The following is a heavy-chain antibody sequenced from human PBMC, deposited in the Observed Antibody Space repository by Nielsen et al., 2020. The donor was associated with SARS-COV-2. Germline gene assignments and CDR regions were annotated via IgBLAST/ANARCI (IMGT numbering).Heavy chain of an antibody. V-gene: IGHV1-2*06. D-gene: IGHD1-1*01. Sequence: ASVKVSCKASGYTFTGYYMHWVRQAPGQGLEWMGRINPNSGGTNYAQKFQGRVTMTRDTSISTAYMELSRLRSEDTAVYYCAREEGLSHETTPIDYWGQGTLVTVSS. J-gene: IGHJ4*02. CDR3: AREEGLSHETTPIDY. CDR1: GYTFTGYY. CDR2: INPNSGGT.